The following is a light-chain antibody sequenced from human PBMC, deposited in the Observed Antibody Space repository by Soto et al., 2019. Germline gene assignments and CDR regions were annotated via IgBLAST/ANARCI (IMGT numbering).Light chain of an antibody. CDR1: QSIDSKY. J-gene: IGKJ4*01. Sequence: EIVMTQSPGTLSLSPGERATLSCRASQSIDSKYLAWYQQKPGQAPRLLIYGASTRATGIPDRFSGYGSGTDFTLTISRLESEDFAVYFCQQYGGSPLTFGGGTKVDIK. V-gene: IGKV3-20*01. CDR2: GAS. CDR3: QQYGGSPLT.